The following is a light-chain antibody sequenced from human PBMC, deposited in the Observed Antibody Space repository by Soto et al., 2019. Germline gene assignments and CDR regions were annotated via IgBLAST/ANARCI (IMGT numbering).Light chain of an antibody. CDR1: SSDVGGYNY. Sequence: QSALTQPPSASGSPGQSVTISCTGTSSDVGGYNYVSWYQQFPGQAPKLMIYEVTKRPSGVPDRFSGSKSGNTASLTVSGLQAEDEADFYCSSYAGRNGVVFGGGTKVTVL. CDR3: SSYAGRNGVV. CDR2: EVT. J-gene: IGLJ2*01. V-gene: IGLV2-8*01.